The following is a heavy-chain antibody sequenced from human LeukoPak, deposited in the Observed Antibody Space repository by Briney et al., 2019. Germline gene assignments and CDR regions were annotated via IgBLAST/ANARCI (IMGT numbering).Heavy chain of an antibody. Sequence: PSETLSLTCTVSGGSISSYYWGWIRQPPGKGLEWIGYIYYSGSTNYNPSLKSRVTISVDTSKNQLSLKLSSVTAADTAVYYCARGRKIAADGRVVWFYPWGPGTRVRVSS. CDR1: GGSISSYY. CDR2: IYYSGST. J-gene: IGHJ5*02. V-gene: IGHV4-59*01. CDR3: ARGRKIAADGRVVWFYP. D-gene: IGHD6-13*01.